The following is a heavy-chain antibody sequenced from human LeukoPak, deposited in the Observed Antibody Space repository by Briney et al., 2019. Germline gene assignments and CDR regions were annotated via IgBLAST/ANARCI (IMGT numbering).Heavy chain of an antibody. CDR2: INHDGSEK. J-gene: IGHJ4*02. CDR1: GFTFRSHW. V-gene: IGHV3-7*05. Sequence: GGSLTLSCAASGFTFRSHWMSWVRQAPAKGLEWVANINHDGSEKYYLASVKGRFTISRDNAKNSLYLQMNSLRAEDTAVYYCARDDDQAAWDWGQGTLVTVSS. D-gene: IGHD1-26*01. CDR3: ARDDDQAAWD.